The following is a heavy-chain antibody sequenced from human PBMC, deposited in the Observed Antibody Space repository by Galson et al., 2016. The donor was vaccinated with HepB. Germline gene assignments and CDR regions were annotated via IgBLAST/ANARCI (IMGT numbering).Heavy chain of an antibody. D-gene: IGHD3-3*01. CDR1: GSSIGSSYW. J-gene: IGHJ4*02. V-gene: IGHV4/OR15-8*01. Sequence: SETLSLTCGVSGSSIGSSYWWSWVRQPPGKGLEWIGEIFHSGSPDYNPSLKSRVTISLDKAKNQFSLKLNSVTAADTAIYYCAGAFRATYYDFPDARDYYFHSWGQGTLVTVSS. CDR3: AGAFRATYYDFPDARDYYFHS. CDR2: IFHSGSP.